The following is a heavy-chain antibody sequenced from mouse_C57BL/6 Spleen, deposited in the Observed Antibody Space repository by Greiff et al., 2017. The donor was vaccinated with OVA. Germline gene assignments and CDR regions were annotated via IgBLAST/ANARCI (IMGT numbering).Heavy chain of an antibody. CDR1: GYTFTSYW. CDR3: ARSPAYSYYFDY. J-gene: IGHJ2*01. D-gene: IGHD2-10*01. V-gene: IGHV1-69*01. CDR2: FDPSDSYT. Sequence: QVQLQQPGAELVMPGASVKLSCKASGYTFTSYWMHWVKQRPGQGLEWIGEFDPSDSYTNYKQKFKGKSTLTVDKSASTAYMQLSDLTSEDSAVYYCARSPAYSYYFDYWGQGTTLTVSS.